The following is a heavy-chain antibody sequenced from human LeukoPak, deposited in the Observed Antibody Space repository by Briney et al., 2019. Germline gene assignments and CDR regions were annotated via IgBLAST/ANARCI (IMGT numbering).Heavy chain of an antibody. CDR3: ARHYGDDSSGYSFDY. D-gene: IGHD3-22*01. V-gene: IGHV4-39*01. CDR2: ISYSGSI. Sequence: PSETLSLTCSVSGDSISSSSYHWAWIRQPPGKGLEWIGSISYSGSIYYNPSLKSRVTISVATSKNQFSLKLGSVTAADTAMYYCARHYGDDSSGYSFDYWGQGTLVTVSS. CDR1: GDSISSSSYH. J-gene: IGHJ4*02.